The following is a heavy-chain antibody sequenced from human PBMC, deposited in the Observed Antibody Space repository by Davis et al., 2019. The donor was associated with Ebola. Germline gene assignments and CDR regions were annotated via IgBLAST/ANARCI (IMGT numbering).Heavy chain of an antibody. Sequence: PGGSLRLSCPASGFTFSSYATHWVRQAPGKGLEWVSYISSSSSTIYYADSVKGRFTISRDNAKNSLYLQMNSLRDEDTAVYYCARDQVFHYDFWSGYFGYFDYWGQGTLVTVSS. CDR1: GFTFSSYA. CDR3: ARDQVFHYDFWSGYFGYFDY. J-gene: IGHJ4*02. V-gene: IGHV3-48*02. CDR2: ISSSSSTI. D-gene: IGHD3-3*01.